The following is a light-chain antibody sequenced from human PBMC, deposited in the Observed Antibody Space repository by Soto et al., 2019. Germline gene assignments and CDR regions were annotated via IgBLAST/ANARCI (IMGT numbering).Light chain of an antibody. CDR2: DNS. CDR1: SSNIGNNY. Sequence: QSVLTQPPSVSAAPGQKVTISCSGSSSNIGNNYVSWYQQLPGTAPKLLIYDNSKRPSGIPDRFSGSMSGTSATLGITGLQTGDEADYYCGTWDSSLSAGVFVGGTKLTVL. CDR3: GTWDSSLSAGV. V-gene: IGLV1-51*01. J-gene: IGLJ2*01.